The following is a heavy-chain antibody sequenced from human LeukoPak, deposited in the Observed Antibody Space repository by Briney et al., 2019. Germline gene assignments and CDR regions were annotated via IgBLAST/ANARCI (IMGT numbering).Heavy chain of an antibody. V-gene: IGHV4-39*01. CDR1: GGSISSSSYY. D-gene: IGHD3-22*01. J-gene: IGHJ6*03. CDR3: ARNYYDSSGYLSYYYYYYMDV. Sequence: SETLSLTCTVSGGSISSSSYYWGWIRQPPGKGLEWIGSIYYSGSTYYNPSLKSRVTISVDTSKNQFSLKLSSVTAADTAVYYCARNYYDSSGYLSYYYYYYMDVWGKGTTVTISS. CDR2: IYYSGST.